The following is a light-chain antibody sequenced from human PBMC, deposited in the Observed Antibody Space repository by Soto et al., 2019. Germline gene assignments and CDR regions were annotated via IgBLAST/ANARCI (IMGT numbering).Light chain of an antibody. CDR3: QQYFSSELT. Sequence: VVLTQSPGTLSLSPGQRATLSCRASQVLSSNYLAWYQQRPGQAPRLLIYDVFSRATGIPDRFSGSGSGSDCTLTISRLEPEDSGVYYCQQYFSSELTFGGGTKVELK. J-gene: IGKJ4*01. CDR1: QVLSSNY. CDR2: DVF. V-gene: IGKV3-20*01.